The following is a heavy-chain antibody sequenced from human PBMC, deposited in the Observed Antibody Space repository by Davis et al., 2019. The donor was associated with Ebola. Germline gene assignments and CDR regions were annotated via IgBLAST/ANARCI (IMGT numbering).Heavy chain of an antibody. J-gene: IGHJ2*01. D-gene: IGHD3-22*01. Sequence: GESLKISCAASGFTFSSYSMNWVRQAPGKWLEWVSSISSSSSYIYYADSVKGRFTISRDNAKNSLYLQMNSLRAEDTAVYYCASYYDSSGYYFSNWYFDLWGRGTLVPVSS. V-gene: IGHV3-21*01. CDR2: ISSSSSYI. CDR1: GFTFSSYS. CDR3: ASYYDSSGYYFSNWYFDL.